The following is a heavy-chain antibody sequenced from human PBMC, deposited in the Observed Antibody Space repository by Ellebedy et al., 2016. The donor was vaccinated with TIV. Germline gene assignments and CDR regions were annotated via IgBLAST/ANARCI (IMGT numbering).Heavy chain of an antibody. V-gene: IGHV5-51*01. J-gene: IGHJ2*01. D-gene: IGHD3-16*02. CDR2: IYPGDSDT. CDR1: GYSFTSYW. CDR3: ARQGRYHDYVWGSYRSDWYFDL. Sequence: GESLKISCKGSGYSFTSYWIGWVRQMPGKGLEWMGIIYPGDSDTRYSPSFQGQVTIPADKSISTAYLQWSSLKASDTAMYYCARQGRYHDYVWGSYRSDWYFDLWGRGTLVTVSS.